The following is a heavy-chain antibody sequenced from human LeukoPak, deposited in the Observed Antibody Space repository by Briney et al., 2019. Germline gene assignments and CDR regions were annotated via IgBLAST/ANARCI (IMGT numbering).Heavy chain of an antibody. Sequence: ASVKVSCKASGYTFTSYGISWVRQPPGQGLEWMGWISAYNGNTNYAQKLQGRVTMTTDTSTSTAYMELRSLRSDDTAVYYCARGPMGSGWFLDDAFDIWGQGTMVTVSS. CDR1: GYTFTSYG. V-gene: IGHV1-18*01. D-gene: IGHD6-19*01. CDR3: ARGPMGSGWFLDDAFDI. J-gene: IGHJ3*02. CDR2: ISAYNGNT.